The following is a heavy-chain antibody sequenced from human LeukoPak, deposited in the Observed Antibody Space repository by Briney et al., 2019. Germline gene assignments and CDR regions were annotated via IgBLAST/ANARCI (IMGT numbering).Heavy chain of an antibody. Sequence: GESLKISCKGSGYSFTNYWIGWVRQMPGKDLEWMGIIYPADSDTRYSPSFQGQVTISVDKSISTAYLQWSSLKASDTAMYYCARQGDGYINNYFDPWGQGTLVTVSS. J-gene: IGHJ5*02. CDR1: GYSFTNYW. CDR3: ARQGDGYINNYFDP. V-gene: IGHV5-51*01. D-gene: IGHD5-24*01. CDR2: IYPADSDT.